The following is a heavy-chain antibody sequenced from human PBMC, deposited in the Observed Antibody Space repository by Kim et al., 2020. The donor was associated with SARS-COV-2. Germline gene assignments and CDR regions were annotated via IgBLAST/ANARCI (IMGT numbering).Heavy chain of an antibody. Sequence: NHNPARKSRVTRSEDTAKNQFSLKVNFVTAADTAVYYCARGPIPSGHSDYWGQGILVTVSS. D-gene: IGHD3-22*01. CDR3: ARGPIPSGHSDY. J-gene: IGHJ4*02. V-gene: IGHV4-34*01.